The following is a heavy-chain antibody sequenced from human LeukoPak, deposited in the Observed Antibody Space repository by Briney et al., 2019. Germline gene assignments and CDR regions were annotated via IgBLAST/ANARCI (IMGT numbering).Heavy chain of an antibody. J-gene: IGHJ4*02. Sequence: SVKVSCKASGGSFSSYAIAWVRQAPGQGLEWMGRITVMSGTANYAQKFQDRVTITTDESTRTSYMEVSSLRSEDTAVYFCATELRGYSFGYDSWGQGTLVTVSS. V-gene: IGHV1-69*05. D-gene: IGHD5-12*01. CDR1: GGSFSSYA. CDR3: ATELRGYSFGYDS. CDR2: ITVMSGTA.